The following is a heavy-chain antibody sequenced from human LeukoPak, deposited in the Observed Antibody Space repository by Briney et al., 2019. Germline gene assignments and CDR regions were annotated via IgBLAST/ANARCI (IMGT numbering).Heavy chain of an antibody. CDR2: IRSKAYGGTT. V-gene: IGHV3-49*03. CDR3: TRGAGTRSVQH. CDR1: GFTFGDYA. J-gene: IGHJ1*01. D-gene: IGHD6-19*01. Sequence: GGSLRPSCTASGFTFGDYAMSWFRQAPGKGLEWVGFIRSKAYGGTTEYAASVKGRFTISRDDSKSIAYLQMNSLKTEDTAVYYCTRGAGTRSVQHWGQGTLVTVSS.